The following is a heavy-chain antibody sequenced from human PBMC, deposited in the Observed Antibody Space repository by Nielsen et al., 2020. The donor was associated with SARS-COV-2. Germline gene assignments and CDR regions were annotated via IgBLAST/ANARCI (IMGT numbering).Heavy chain of an antibody. CDR2: INAGNGNT. Sequence: WVRQAPGQRLEWMGWINAGNGNTKYSQKFQGRVTITRDTSASTAYMELSSLRSEDTAAYYCARERWLLMGVWGQGTTVTVSS. CDR3: ARERWLLMGV. V-gene: IGHV1-3*01. D-gene: IGHD5-24*01. J-gene: IGHJ6*02.